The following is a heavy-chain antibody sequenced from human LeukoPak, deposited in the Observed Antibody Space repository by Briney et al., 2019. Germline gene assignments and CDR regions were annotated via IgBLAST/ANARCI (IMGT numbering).Heavy chain of an antibody. CDR2: INLDGSEK. CDR3: AKDTRELLWGYYYYYMDV. V-gene: IGHV3-7*01. J-gene: IGHJ6*03. Sequence: GGSLRLSCTASGFIFSTSWMTWVRQAPGKGLEWVANINLDGSEKYYADSVKGRFTISRDNSKNTLYLQMNSLRAEDTAVYYCAKDTRELLWGYYYYYMDVWGKGTTVTISS. D-gene: IGHD3-10*01. CDR1: GFIFSTSW.